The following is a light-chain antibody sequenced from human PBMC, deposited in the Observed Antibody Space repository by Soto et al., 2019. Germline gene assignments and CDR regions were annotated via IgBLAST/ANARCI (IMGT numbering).Light chain of an antibody. CDR3: SSYTSSSTLYVV. CDR1: SSDVGGYNY. V-gene: IGLV2-14*01. CDR2: DVS. J-gene: IGLJ2*01. Sequence: QSVLTQPASVSGSPGQSITISCTGTSSDVGGYNYVSWYQQHPGKAPKLFIYDVSNRPSGVSNRFSGSKSGNTAPLIISGLQAEDEADYYCSSYTSSSTLYVVFGGGTKLTVL.